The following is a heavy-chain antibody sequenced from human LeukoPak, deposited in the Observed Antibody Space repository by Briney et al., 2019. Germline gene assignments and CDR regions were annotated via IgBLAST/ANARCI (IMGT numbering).Heavy chain of an antibody. CDR2: IHYSGST. J-gene: IGHJ4*02. Sequence: PSETLSLTCTVSGGSISSENYYWSWIRQPPGKGLEWMGYIHYSGSTYYNPSLKSRVTISVDTSKNQFSLKVSSVTAADTAVYHCGRAHIAVPWMIAGYFDYWGQGTLATVSS. D-gene: IGHD6-19*01. CDR3: GRAHIAVPWMIAGYFDY. CDR1: GGSISSENYY. V-gene: IGHV4-30-4*01.